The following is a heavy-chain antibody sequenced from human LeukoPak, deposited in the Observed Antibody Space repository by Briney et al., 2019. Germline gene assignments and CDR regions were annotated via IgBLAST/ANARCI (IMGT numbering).Heavy chain of an antibody. Sequence: PVKVSSKASGGTFSSYAISWVRQAPGQGLEWRGGIIPIVGTANYAQKFQGRVTITADESTSTAYMERSSLRSEDTAVYYCARGPPDSGSPDYWGQGTLVTVPS. V-gene: IGHV1-69*13. CDR3: ARGPPDSGSPDY. CDR2: IIPIVGTA. J-gene: IGHJ4*02. CDR1: GGTFSSYA. D-gene: IGHD1-26*01.